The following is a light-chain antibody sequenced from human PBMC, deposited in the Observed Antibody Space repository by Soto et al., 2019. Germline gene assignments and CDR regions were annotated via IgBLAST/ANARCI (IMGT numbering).Light chain of an antibody. Sequence: EVVLTQSPGTLSLSPGERATLSCRASQSLNRNYLAWYQRKPGQPPRLLMYGAFNRATDIPARFSGSVSGTDFTLTITRLEPEDFAGYYWQQYESSPPTFGQGTKVEF. J-gene: IGKJ1*01. CDR2: GAF. V-gene: IGKV3-20*01. CDR1: QSLNRNY. CDR3: QQYESSPPT.